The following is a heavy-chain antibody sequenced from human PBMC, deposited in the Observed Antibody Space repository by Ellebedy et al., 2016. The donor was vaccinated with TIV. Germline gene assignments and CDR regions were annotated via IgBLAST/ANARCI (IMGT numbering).Heavy chain of an antibody. J-gene: IGHJ3*02. CDR3: ARKVAGTAWDAFDI. CDR2: ISDSSTIYT. V-gene: IGHV3-11*06. D-gene: IGHD6-19*01. Sequence: GEPLKISCEASGFIFSDYYMSWIRQAPGKGLECLSYISDSSTIYTNYADSVKGRFTISRDNAKNSLSLQMHSLRAEDTALYYCARKVAGTAWDAFDIWGQGTMVIVSP. CDR1: GFIFSDYY.